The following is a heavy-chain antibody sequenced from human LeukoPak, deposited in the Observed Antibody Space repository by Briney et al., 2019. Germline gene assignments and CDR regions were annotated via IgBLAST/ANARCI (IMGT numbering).Heavy chain of an antibody. CDR3: ARQLYVSGSYYAPMDV. V-gene: IGHV4-39*01. D-gene: IGHD3-10*01. J-gene: IGHJ6*03. CDR1: GGSISSNNYY. CDR2: IYSSGSA. Sequence: SDTLSLTCTVSGGSISSNNYYWAWIRQPPGKGLEWIGSIYSSGSASYNPSLKSRVTISIDTSKNQFSLKLSSVTAADTAVYFCARQLYVSGSYYAPMDVWGKGTTVTISS.